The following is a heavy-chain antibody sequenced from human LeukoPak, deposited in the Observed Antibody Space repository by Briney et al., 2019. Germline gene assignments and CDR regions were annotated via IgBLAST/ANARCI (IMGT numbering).Heavy chain of an antibody. CDR1: GFSFDISS. CDR2: ISSSSTYI. CDR3: AKVGDDFWSGSNMDV. V-gene: IGHV3-21*01. D-gene: IGHD3-3*01. Sequence: GGSLRLSCAASGFSFDISSMNWVRQAPGKGLEWVSSISSSSTYIYYADSVKGRFTISRDNAKNSLYLQMNSLRAEDTAVYYCAKVGDDFWSGSNMDVWGKGTTVTVSS. J-gene: IGHJ6*03.